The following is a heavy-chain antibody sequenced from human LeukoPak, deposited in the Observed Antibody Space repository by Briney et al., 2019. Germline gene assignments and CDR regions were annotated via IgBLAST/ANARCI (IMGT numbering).Heavy chain of an antibody. CDR3: ARAGEELRANWFDP. CDR2: IKQDGSEK. D-gene: IGHD1-26*01. Sequence: PGGSLRLSCAASGFTFSSYWMSWVRQAPGKGLEWVANIKQDGSEKYYVDSVKGRFTISRDNAKNSLYLQMNSLRAEDTAVYYCARAGEELRANWFDPWGQGTLVTVSS. J-gene: IGHJ5*02. CDR1: GFTFSSYW. V-gene: IGHV3-7*03.